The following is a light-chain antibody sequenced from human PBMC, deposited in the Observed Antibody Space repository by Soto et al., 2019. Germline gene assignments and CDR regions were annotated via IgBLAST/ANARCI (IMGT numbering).Light chain of an antibody. J-gene: IGKJ5*01. CDR3: QQYNGWPIT. CDR2: GAS. V-gene: IGKV3-15*01. Sequence: IVMTQSPATLSLSPGEKATLSCRASQSISNNFAWFQQKPGQVPRLLIYGASNRATGVSARFSGSGSGTEFTLTISSLQSEDFAVYYCQQYNGWPITFGQGTRLEIK. CDR1: QSISNN.